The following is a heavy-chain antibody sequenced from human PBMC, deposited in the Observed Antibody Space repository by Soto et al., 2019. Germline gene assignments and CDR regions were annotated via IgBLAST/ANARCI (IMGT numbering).Heavy chain of an antibody. J-gene: IGHJ6*02. CDR3: AKGGAIALAGQDCFGRDV. CDR1: GFTFSSYA. D-gene: IGHD1-1*01. CDR2: IGGGGTDT. V-gene: IGHV3-23*01. Sequence: EVQLLESGGELVQPGGSLRLSCAASGFTFSSYAMSWVRQAPGKGLEWVSGIGGGGTDTYYAKSGRGRFTISRDNSDNTRYLEMNSLRADDTAVYYCAKGGAIALAGQDCFGRDVWGQGTTVAVSS.